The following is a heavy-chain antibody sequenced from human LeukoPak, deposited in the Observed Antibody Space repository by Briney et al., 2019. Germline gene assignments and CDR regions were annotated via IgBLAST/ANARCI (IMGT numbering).Heavy chain of an antibody. CDR3: ARGKTKKPGPNYYYYYMDV. Sequence: SETLSLTCAVYGGSFSGYYWSWIRQPPGKGLEWIGEINHSGSTNYNPSLKSRVTISVDTSKNQFSLKLSSVTAADTAVYYCARGKTKKPGPNYYYYYMDVWAKGTTVTVSS. CDR1: GGSFSGYY. CDR2: INHSGST. V-gene: IGHV4-34*01. D-gene: IGHD1-14*01. J-gene: IGHJ6*03.